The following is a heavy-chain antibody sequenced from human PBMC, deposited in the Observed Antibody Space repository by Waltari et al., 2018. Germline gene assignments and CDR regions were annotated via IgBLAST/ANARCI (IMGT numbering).Heavy chain of an antibody. Sequence: VKLNQWGVGVLWPSTHHSRTGAVFGESSSGQFRTWIRKPSGKGLEWIGQINRRGNSTYSPSLKNRVTISVDTSMNQFSLMMTSMTAADTAVYYCARPPCVRCGDYSVPLTLDYWSQGTMVFVSS. CDR3: ARPPCVRCGDYSVPLTLDY. D-gene: IGHD3-3*01. V-gene: IGHV4-34*01. J-gene: IGHJ3*01. CDR2: INRRGNS. CDR1: GESSSGQF.